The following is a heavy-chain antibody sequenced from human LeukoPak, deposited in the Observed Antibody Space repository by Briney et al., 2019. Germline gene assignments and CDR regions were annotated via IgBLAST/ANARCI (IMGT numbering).Heavy chain of an antibody. Sequence: ASVKVSCKASGYTFTSYDINWVRQATGQGLEWMGWMNPNSGNTGYAQKFQGRVTITRNTSISTAYMELSSLRSDDTAVYYCARDQSYGDYFDFWGQGTLVTVSS. D-gene: IGHD4-17*01. CDR2: MNPNSGNT. J-gene: IGHJ4*02. CDR3: ARDQSYGDYFDF. V-gene: IGHV1-8*03. CDR1: GYTFTSYD.